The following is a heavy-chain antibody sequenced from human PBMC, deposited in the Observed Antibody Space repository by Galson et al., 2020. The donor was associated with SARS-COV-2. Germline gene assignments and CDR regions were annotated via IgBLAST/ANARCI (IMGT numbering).Heavy chain of an antibody. CDR3: ARYCSSARCYVEDSFDI. Sequence: SETLSLTCAVYGGSISSSSHYWGWIRQPPGKGLEWIGNIYFDGTTYYNPSLKSRVTISVDTSKNQFSLKLSSVTAADTTVYYCARYCSSARCYVEDSFDIWGQGTMVAVSS. CDR1: GGSISSSSHY. D-gene: IGHD2-2*01. V-gene: IGHV4-39*01. CDR2: IYFDGTT. J-gene: IGHJ3*02.